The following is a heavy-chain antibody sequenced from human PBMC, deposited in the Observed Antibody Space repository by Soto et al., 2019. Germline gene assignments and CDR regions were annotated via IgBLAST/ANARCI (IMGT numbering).Heavy chain of an antibody. CDR1: GFNFGNFA. J-gene: IGHJ6*03. D-gene: IGHD3-3*01. V-gene: IGHV3-30*18. CDR2: ISENGRTK. Sequence: QVQVVESGGGVVQSGKSLRLSCAASGFNFGNFAMHWVRQTPGGGLEWVAVISENGRTKYYGDSVKGRLTISRDNSRNTVDLQMNSLRPEDTAVYFCAKGRSGYYPLKFYFYMDAWGKGTTVAVAS. CDR3: AKGRSGYYPLKFYFYMDA.